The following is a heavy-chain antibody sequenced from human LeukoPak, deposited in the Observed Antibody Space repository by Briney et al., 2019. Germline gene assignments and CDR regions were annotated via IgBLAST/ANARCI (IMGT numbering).Heavy chain of an antibody. V-gene: IGHV1-69*13. CDR3: AMRNLVLDYGDYDPLEAFDI. CDR2: IIPIFGTA. J-gene: IGHJ3*02. CDR1: GGTFSSYA. D-gene: IGHD4-17*01. Sequence: GASVKVSCKASGGTFSSYAISWVRQAPGQGLEWMGGIIPIFGTANYAQKFQGRVTITADESTSTAYMELSSLRSEDTAVYYCAMRNLVLDYGDYDPLEAFDIWGQGTMVTVSS.